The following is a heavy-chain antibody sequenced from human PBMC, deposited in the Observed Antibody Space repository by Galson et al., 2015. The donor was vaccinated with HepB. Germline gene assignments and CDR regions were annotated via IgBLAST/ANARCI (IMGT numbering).Heavy chain of an antibody. V-gene: IGHV3-33*01. CDR2: IWDDGSDK. D-gene: IGHD2-2*01. CDR1: GFPFSNYG. CDR3: APLGYCSSPSCFEAFDY. Sequence: SLRLSCAASGFPFSNYGMHWVRQAPGKGLEWVAVIWDDGSDKYYADSVKGRVTIPRDNSRKTLYLQMNSLRPDDTGVYYCAPLGYCSSPSCFEAFDYWGQGTLVAVSP. J-gene: IGHJ4*02.